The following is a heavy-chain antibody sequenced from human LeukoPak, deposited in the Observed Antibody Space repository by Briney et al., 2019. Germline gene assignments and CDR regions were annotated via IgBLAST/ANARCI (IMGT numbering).Heavy chain of an antibody. Sequence: ASVKVSCKASGYTFTDNYMHWVRKAPGQGLEWMGWINPNGGATNYAQKFQGRVTVTRDTSISTAYMELTRLTSDNTAVYYCARGGGSSGYPDYWGQGTLVTVSS. J-gene: IGHJ4*02. CDR3: ARGGGSSGYPDY. D-gene: IGHD3-22*01. CDR1: GYTFTDNY. V-gene: IGHV1-2*02. CDR2: INPNGGAT.